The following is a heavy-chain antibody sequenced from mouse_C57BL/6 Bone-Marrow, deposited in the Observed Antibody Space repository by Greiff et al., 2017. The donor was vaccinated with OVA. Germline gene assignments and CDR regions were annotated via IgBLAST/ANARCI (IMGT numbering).Heavy chain of an antibody. CDR1: GYSITSGYY. V-gene: IGHV3-6*01. CDR2: ISYDGSN. J-gene: IGHJ1*03. D-gene: IGHD1-1*01. CDR3: ATYYGSSPYWYFDV. Sequence: EVKLMESGPGLVKPSQSLSLTCSVTGYSITSGYYWNWIRQFPGNKLEWMGYISYDGSNNYNPSLKNRISITRDTSKNQFFLKLNSVTTEDTATYYCATYYGSSPYWYFDVWGTGTTVTVSS.